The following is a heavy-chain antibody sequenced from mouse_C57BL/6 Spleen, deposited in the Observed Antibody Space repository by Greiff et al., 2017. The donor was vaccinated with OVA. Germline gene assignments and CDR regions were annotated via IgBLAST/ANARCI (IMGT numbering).Heavy chain of an antibody. CDR2: INPGSGGT. CDR1: GYAFTNYL. CDR3: ARHMVTHWYFDV. V-gene: IGHV1-54*01. J-gene: IGHJ1*03. D-gene: IGHD2-2*01. Sequence: QVQLQQSGAELVRPGTSVKVSCKASGYAFTNYLIEWVKQRPGQGLEWIGVINPGSGGTNYNEKFKGKATLTADTSSSTAYMQLRSLTSEDSAVYFCARHMVTHWYFDVWGTGTTVTVSS.